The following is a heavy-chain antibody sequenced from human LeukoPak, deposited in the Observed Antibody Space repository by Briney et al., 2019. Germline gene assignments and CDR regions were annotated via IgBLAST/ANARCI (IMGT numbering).Heavy chain of an antibody. CDR3: ARVPLAEAWFDP. J-gene: IGHJ5*02. CDR2: INHSGST. V-gene: IGHV4-34*01. CDR1: GESFSGYF. Sequence: SETLSLTCAVYGESFSGYFWNWIRQPPGKGLEWIGEINHSGSTSNHNPSLKSRVTMSVDTSKNQFSLKLSSVTAADTAVYYCARVPLAEAWFDPWGQGTLVTVSS.